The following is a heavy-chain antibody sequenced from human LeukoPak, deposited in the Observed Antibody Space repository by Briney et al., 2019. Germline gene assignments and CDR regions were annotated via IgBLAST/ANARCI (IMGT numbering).Heavy chain of an antibody. D-gene: IGHD3-22*01. CDR1: GFTFSSYG. CDR2: ISYDVSNK. CDR3: AKDSLYHYYDSSGYPENYFDY. J-gene: IGHJ4*02. Sequence: GGSLTLSCAASGFTFSSYGMHWVRQAPGKGLEWVAVISYDVSNKYYADSVKGRFTISRDNSKNTLYLQMNSLRAEDTAVYYCAKDSLYHYYDSSGYPENYFDYWGQGTLVTVSS. V-gene: IGHV3-30*18.